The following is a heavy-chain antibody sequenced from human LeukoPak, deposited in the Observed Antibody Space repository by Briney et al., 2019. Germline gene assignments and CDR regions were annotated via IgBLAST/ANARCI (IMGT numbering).Heavy chain of an antibody. CDR1: GYSIGSGYY. D-gene: IGHD2-15*01. CDR3: ARRGVVAYFDY. Sequence: SETLSLTCAVSGYSIGSGYYWGWIRQPPGKGLEWIGSIYHSGSTYYNPSLKSRVTISVDTSKNQFSLKLSSVTAADTAVYYCARRGVVAYFDYWGQGTLVTVSS. J-gene: IGHJ4*02. V-gene: IGHV4-38-2*01. CDR2: IYHSGST.